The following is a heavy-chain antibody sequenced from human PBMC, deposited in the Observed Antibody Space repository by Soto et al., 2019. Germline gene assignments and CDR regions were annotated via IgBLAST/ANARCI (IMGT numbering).Heavy chain of an antibody. D-gene: IGHD2-21*02. CDR3: ARGGDPDY. J-gene: IGHJ4*02. Sequence: EVQLVESGGGLVQPGGSLRLSCVASGFTFDYYWMHWVRQAPGEGLMWVSRLQTDGSHSAYADSVKGRFAISRDNAKNTQYLQMNNLGAEDTAVYYCARGGDPDYWGQGTLVTVSS. V-gene: IGHV3-74*01. CDR1: GFTFDYYW. CDR2: LQTDGSHS.